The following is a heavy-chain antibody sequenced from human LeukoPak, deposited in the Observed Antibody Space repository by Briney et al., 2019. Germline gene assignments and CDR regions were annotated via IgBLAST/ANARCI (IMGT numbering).Heavy chain of an antibody. CDR3: ARGDGYNFAFDI. D-gene: IGHD5-24*01. CDR2: IIPIFGTA. Sequence: SVKVSCKASGGTFSSYAISWVRQAPGQGLEWMGGIIPIFGTANYAQKFQGRVTITTDESTSTAYMELSSLRSEDTAVYYCARGDGYNFAFDIWGQGTMVTVSS. V-gene: IGHV1-69*05. J-gene: IGHJ3*02. CDR1: GGTFSSYA.